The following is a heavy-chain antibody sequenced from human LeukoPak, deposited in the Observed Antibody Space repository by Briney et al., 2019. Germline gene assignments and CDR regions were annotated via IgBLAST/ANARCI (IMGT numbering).Heavy chain of an antibody. Sequence: GGPLILFCAASGFSFSSYTMSWVRQATGKGLEWVSSISDSGRYIYNADAVKGRCTISRDNAKNSLYLQMNSLRAEDTAVYYCAREGSGSHYNVVFDYWGQGTLVTVSS. CDR3: AREGSGSHYNVVFDY. J-gene: IGHJ4*02. CDR2: ISDSGRYI. D-gene: IGHD3-10*01. CDR1: GFSFSSYT. V-gene: IGHV3-21*01.